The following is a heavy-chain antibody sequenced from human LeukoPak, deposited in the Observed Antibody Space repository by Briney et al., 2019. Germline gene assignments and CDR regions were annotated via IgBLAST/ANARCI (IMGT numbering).Heavy chain of an antibody. J-gene: IGHJ4*02. D-gene: IGHD5-12*01. CDR1: GGSISSGGYY. V-gene: IGHV4-31*03. Sequence: SETLSLTCTVSGGSISSGGYYWSWIRQHPGKGLEWIGYIYYSGSTYYNPSLKSRVTISVDTSKSQFSLKLSSVTAADTAVYYCANSGNTWGFDYWGQGTLVTVSS. CDR3: ANSGNTWGFDY. CDR2: IYYSGST.